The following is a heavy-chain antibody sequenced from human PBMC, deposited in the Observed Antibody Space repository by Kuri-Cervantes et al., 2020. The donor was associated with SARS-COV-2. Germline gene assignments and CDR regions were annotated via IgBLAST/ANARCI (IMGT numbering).Heavy chain of an antibody. D-gene: IGHD6-6*01. V-gene: IGHV3-7*01. CDR2: IKQDGSEK. CDR3: ARETPYSSSSSYYYYMDV. J-gene: IGHJ6*03. Sequence: GGSLRLSCAASGFTFSSYWMSWVRQAPGKGLEWVANIKQDGSEKYYVDSVKGRFTISRDNAKNSLYLQMNSLRAEDTAVYYCARETPYSSSSSYYYYMDVWGKGTTVTVSS. CDR1: GFTFSSYW.